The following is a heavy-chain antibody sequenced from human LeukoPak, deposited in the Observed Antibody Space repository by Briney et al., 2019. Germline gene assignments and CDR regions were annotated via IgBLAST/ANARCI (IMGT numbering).Heavy chain of an antibody. V-gene: IGHV4-59*08. J-gene: IGHJ4*02. CDR3: ASRATRARSVDY. D-gene: IGHD1-1*01. CDR1: VASLSNCD. CDR2: IYYSGST. Sequence: SESPSPTCTVSVASLSNCDWSWIRQPPGKGLGWIGYIYYSGSTNYNPSLKSRVTISVDTSKNQFSLRLNSVTAADTAVYYCASRATRARSVDYSGQGTLVTVSS.